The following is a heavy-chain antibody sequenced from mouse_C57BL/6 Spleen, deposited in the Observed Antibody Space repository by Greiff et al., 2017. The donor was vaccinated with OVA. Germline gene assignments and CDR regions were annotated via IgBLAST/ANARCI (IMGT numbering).Heavy chain of an antibody. V-gene: IGHV1-69*01. CDR1: GYTFTSYW. Sequence: QVQLQQPGAELVMPGASVKLSCKASGYTFTSYWMHWVKQRPGQGLEWIGEIDPSDSYTNYNQKFKGKSTLTVDKSSITAYMQLSSLTSEDSAVYYCARLDTTDAMDYWGQGTSVTVSS. D-gene: IGHD1-1*01. CDR2: IDPSDSYT. CDR3: ARLDTTDAMDY. J-gene: IGHJ4*01.